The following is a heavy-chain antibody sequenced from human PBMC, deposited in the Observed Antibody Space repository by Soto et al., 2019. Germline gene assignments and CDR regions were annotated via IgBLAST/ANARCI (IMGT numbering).Heavy chain of an antibody. D-gene: IGHD1-26*01. CDR2: STHTGNT. Sequence: VMVYCKSAGYAFPHYVINWVRQAPGHGLEWMGFSTHTGNTNYAQNFQGRVVLTTDTSTSTAYMEVTSLRSDDTAVYYCARSGEHPLDYWGQGTPVTVS. V-gene: IGHV1-18*01. CDR1: GYAFPHYV. CDR3: ARSGEHPLDY. J-gene: IGHJ4*02.